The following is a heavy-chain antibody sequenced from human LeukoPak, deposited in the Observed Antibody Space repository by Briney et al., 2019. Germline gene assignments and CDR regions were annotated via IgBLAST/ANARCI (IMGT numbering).Heavy chain of an antibody. J-gene: IGHJ4*02. CDR1: GGSISSSSYY. Sequence: SETLSLTCTVSGGSISSSSYYWGWIRQPPGKGLEWIGSIYYSGSTYYNPSLKSRVTISVDTSKNQFSLKLSSVTAADTAVYYCARRFRRAAAGQDYWGQGTLVTVSS. V-gene: IGHV4-39*01. D-gene: IGHD6-13*01. CDR3: ARRFRRAAAGQDY. CDR2: IYYSGST.